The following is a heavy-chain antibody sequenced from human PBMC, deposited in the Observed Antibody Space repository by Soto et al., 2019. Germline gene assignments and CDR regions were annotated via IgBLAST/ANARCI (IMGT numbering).Heavy chain of an antibody. J-gene: IGHJ4*02. D-gene: IGHD6-13*01. Sequence: QVQLVQSGAEVKKPGASVKVSCKASGYIFTNYYIHWVRQAPGQGLEWMAIINPLPTSGSTNYAQKFQGRVTVNRDASTSTGYMELSSLNSDDTAIYSCARDLAAAAYWGQGTLVTVSS. CDR2: INPLPTSGST. V-gene: IGHV1-46*01. CDR1: GYIFTNYY. CDR3: ARDLAAAAY.